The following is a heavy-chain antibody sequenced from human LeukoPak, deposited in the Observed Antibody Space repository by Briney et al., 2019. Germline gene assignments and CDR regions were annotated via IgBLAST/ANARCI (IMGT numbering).Heavy chain of an antibody. Sequence: SETLSLTCTVSGGSISSYYWSWIRQPPGKGLEWIGYIYYSGSTNYNPSLKSRVTISVDTSKNQFSPKLSSVTAADTAVYYCARARDDILTGYSGVYFDYWGQGTLVTVSS. D-gene: IGHD3-9*01. CDR2: IYYSGST. CDR1: GGSISSYY. V-gene: IGHV4-59*01. CDR3: ARARDDILTGYSGVYFDY. J-gene: IGHJ4*02.